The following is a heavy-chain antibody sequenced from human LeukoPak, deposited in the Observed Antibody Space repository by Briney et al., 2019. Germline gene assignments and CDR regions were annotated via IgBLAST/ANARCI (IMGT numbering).Heavy chain of an antibody. J-gene: IGHJ3*02. Sequence: SETLSLTCTVSGGSINSYYWSWIRQPPEKGLEWIGYIYYSGSTNYNPSLKSRVTISVDTSKNQFSLKLSSVTAADTAVYFCAREARYCSSTTCYSGAFDIWGQGTMVAVSA. D-gene: IGHD2-2*01. CDR3: AREARYCSSTTCYSGAFDI. CDR1: GGSINSYY. CDR2: IYYSGST. V-gene: IGHV4-59*01.